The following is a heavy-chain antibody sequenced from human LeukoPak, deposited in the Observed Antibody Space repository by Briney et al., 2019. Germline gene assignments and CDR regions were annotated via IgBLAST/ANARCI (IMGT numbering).Heavy chain of an antibody. CDR1: GFTFSDYY. D-gene: IGHD3-16*01. CDR2: ISSSSSYT. Sequence: TGGSLRLSCAASGFTFSDYYMSWIRQAPGKGLEWVSYISSSSSYTNYADSVKGRFTISRDNAKNSLYLQMNSLRAEDTAVYYCARGGYDYVWGSSSYDYWGQGTLVTVSS. J-gene: IGHJ4*02. V-gene: IGHV3-11*06. CDR3: ARGGYDYVWGSSSYDY.